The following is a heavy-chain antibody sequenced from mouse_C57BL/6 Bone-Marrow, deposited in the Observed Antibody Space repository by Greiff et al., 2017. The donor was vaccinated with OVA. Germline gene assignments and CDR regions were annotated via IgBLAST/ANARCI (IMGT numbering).Heavy chain of an antibody. J-gene: IGHJ3*01. D-gene: IGHD3-2*02. Sequence: QVQLQQPGAELVMPGAPVKLSCKASGYTFTSYWMHWVKQRPGQGLEWIGEIDPSDSYTNYNQKFKGKSTLTVDKSSSTAYMQLSSLTSEDSAVYYCAKEAAQGAWFAYWGQGTLVTVSA. CDR2: IDPSDSYT. CDR1: GYTFTSYW. V-gene: IGHV1-69*01. CDR3: AKEAAQGAWFAY.